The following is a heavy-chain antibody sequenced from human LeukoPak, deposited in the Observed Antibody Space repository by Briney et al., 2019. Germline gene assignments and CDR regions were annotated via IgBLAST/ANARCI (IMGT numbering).Heavy chain of an antibody. V-gene: IGHV3-53*01. CDR3: ARDEYSSGVFDY. CDR1: GFTVSSNY. CDR2: IYSGGST. D-gene: IGHD6-19*01. Sequence: GGSLRLSCAASGFTVSSNYMSWVRQAPGKGLEWVSVIYSGGSTYYADSVKGRFTISRDNSKNTLYLQMNSLRAEDTAVYYCARDEYSSGVFDYWGQGTLVTVSS. J-gene: IGHJ4*02.